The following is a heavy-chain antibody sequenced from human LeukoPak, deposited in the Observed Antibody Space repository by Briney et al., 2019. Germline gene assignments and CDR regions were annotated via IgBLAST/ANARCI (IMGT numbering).Heavy chain of an antibody. J-gene: IGHJ4*02. V-gene: IGHV3-23*01. CDR3: AKRGVVIRVILVGFHKEANYFDS. Sequence: GGSLRLSCAASGFTFSSYAMSWVRQAPGKGLEWVAGMSGSGGSTNYADSVKGRFTISRDNPKNILYLQMNSLRAEDTAVYFCAKRGVVIRVILVGFHKEANYFDSWGQGALVTVSS. D-gene: IGHD3-22*01. CDR2: MSGSGGST. CDR1: GFTFSSYA.